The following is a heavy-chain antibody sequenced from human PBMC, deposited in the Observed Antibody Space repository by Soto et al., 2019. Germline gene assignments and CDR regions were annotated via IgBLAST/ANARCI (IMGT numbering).Heavy chain of an antibody. J-gene: IGHJ5*02. D-gene: IGHD4-4*01. CDR1: GASISSGGYS. Sequence: PSETLSLTCAVSGASISSGGYSWSWIRQPPGKGLEWIGYIYHSGTSYYNPSLNSRLTITVDRSKNQFSLKLSAVTAADTAVYYCARAGNSDWFDPWGQGTLLTVSS. CDR3: ARAGNSDWFDP. V-gene: IGHV4-30-2*01. CDR2: IYHSGTS.